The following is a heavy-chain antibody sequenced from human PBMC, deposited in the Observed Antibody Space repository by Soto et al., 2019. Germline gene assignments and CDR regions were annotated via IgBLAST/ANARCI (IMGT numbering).Heavy chain of an antibody. V-gene: IGHV3-23*01. CDR2: IIDSGGST. CDR1: GFTFSSCA. CDR3: AKGRSYYYYYCVDV. J-gene: IGHJ6*02. Sequence: PGGSLRLSCAASGFTFSSCAMGWVRQAPGKGLEWVSDIIDSGGSTYYADSVKGRFTISRDNSKSTLYLQMNSLRAEDTALYYWAKGRSYYYYYCVDVWGQGTTVTCSS.